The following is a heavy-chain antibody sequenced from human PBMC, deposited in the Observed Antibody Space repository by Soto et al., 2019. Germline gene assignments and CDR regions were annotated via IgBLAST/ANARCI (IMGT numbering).Heavy chain of an antibody. CDR2: MNPNSGNT. CDR3: ARGRICGYSDYEPLGGLDY. CDR1: GYDFISFD. Sequence: AASVKVSCKASGYDFISFDINWVRQAPGQVLEWMGWMNPNSGNTGYAQRFQGRVSMTRNTSISTAYMEVSSLRSEDTAVYYCARGRICGYSDYEPLGGLDYWGRGTLVTVSS. V-gene: IGHV1-8*01. D-gene: IGHD5-12*01. J-gene: IGHJ4*02.